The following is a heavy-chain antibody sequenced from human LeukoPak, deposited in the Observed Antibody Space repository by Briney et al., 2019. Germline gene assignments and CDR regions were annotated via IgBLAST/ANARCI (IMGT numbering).Heavy chain of an antibody. V-gene: IGHV4-4*02. J-gene: IGHJ4*02. D-gene: IGHD5-18*01. CDR1: GGSISSSNW. Sequence: LRRTLSLTCAVSGGSISSSNWWSWVRQPPGKGLEWIGEIYHSGSTNYNPSLKSRVTISVDTSNNQFSLKLSSVTAADTAVYYCARGSRGYSYGWGQGTLVTVSS. CDR3: ARGSRGYSYG. CDR2: IYHSGST.